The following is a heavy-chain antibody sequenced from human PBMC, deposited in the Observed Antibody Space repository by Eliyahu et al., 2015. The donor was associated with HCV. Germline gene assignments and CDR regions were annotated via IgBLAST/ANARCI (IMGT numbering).Heavy chain of an antibody. CDR1: GFTFNACG. CDR2: IDGDDSET. D-gene: IGHD6-13*01. V-gene: IGHV3-23*03. CDR3: AKDRYRSSWHPSDY. Sequence: EVQLLESGGTLVQPGGSLRLSCAASGFTFNACGMSWVRQAPGKGLEWVAVIDGDDSETYYGDAVKGRFTISRDNSKNTVYLHMNSLRAEDTAVYYCAKDRYRSSWHPSDYWGQGTLVTVSS. J-gene: IGHJ4*02.